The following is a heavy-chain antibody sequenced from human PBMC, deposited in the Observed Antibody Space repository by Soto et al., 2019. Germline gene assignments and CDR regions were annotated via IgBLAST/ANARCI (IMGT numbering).Heavy chain of an antibody. CDR2: ISYDGSNK. J-gene: IGHJ6*02. Sequence: PGGSLRLSCAASGFTFSSYAMHWVRQAPGKGLEWVAVISYDGSNKYYADSVKGRFTISRDNSKNTLYLQMNSLRAEDTAVYYYARDRESSSWHRRYYYYVMDGWGQGTTVTVSS. V-gene: IGHV3-30-3*01. CDR3: ARDRESSSWHRRYYYYVMDG. CDR1: GFTFSSYA. D-gene: IGHD6-13*01.